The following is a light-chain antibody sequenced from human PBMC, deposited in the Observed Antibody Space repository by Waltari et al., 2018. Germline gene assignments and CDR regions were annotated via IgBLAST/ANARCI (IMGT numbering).Light chain of an antibody. CDR2: DAS. CDR3: QQSYSMPLT. Sequence: EKVLTQSPATLSVSPGEEVTLSCRASQSVANNLAWYQVRPGQAPRLVIYDASTRASGIPARFSGSGSGTEFTLTISSLQPEDFATYYCQQSYSMPLTFGEGPRWTS. CDR1: QSVANN. J-gene: IGKJ4*01. V-gene: IGKV3-15*01.